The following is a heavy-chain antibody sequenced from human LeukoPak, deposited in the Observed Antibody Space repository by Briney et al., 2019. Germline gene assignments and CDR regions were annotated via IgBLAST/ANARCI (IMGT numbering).Heavy chain of an antibody. Sequence: AETLSLTCTVSGGSISNYYWSWIRQPAGKGLQWIGRIYTSGSTKYSPSLKSRVTMSVDTSKNQFSLRLSSVTAADTAVYYCARDESVQVSSGYQLFDYWGQGTLVTVSS. J-gene: IGHJ4*02. CDR1: GGSISNYY. D-gene: IGHD3-22*01. V-gene: IGHV4-4*07. CDR3: ARDESVQVSSGYQLFDY. CDR2: IYTSGST.